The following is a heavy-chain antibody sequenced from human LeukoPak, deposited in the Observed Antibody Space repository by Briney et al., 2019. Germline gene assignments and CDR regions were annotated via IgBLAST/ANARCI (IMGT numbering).Heavy chain of an antibody. Sequence: SETLSLTCTVSGGSISSYYWSWIRQPPGKGLEWIGYIYYSGSTNYNPSLKSRVTISVDTSKNQFSLKLSSVTAADTAVYYCARDGLAWGSYRWAVVYWGQGTLVTVSS. CDR2: IYYSGST. CDR1: GGSISSYY. CDR3: ARDGLAWGSYRWAVVY. J-gene: IGHJ4*02. V-gene: IGHV4-59*12. D-gene: IGHD3-16*02.